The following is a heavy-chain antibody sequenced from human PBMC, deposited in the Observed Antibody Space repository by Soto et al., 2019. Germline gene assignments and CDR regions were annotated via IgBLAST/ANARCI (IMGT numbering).Heavy chain of an antibody. CDR2: ISGSGGST. Sequence: GGSLRLSCAASGFTFSSYAMSWVRQAPGKGLEWVSAISGSGGSTYYADSVKGRFTISRDNSKNTLYLQMNSLRAEDTAVYYCAKGLGMITFGGVIAELDYWGQGTLVTVSS. CDR1: GFTFSSYA. J-gene: IGHJ4*02. D-gene: IGHD3-16*02. CDR3: AKGLGMITFGGVIAELDY. V-gene: IGHV3-23*01.